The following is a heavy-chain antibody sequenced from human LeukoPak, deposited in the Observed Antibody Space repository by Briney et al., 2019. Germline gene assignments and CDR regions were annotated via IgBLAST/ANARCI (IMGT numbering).Heavy chain of an antibody. CDR2: ISGSGGST. CDR1: GFTFSSYA. Sequence: GGSLRLSCAASGFTFSSYAMSWVRQAPGKGLEWVSAISGSGGSTYYADSVKGRFTISRDNAKNTLYLQMNSLRAEDTAVYYCARAYYYDSSGYSPFDYWGQGTLVTVSS. D-gene: IGHD3-22*01. J-gene: IGHJ4*02. V-gene: IGHV3-23*01. CDR3: ARAYYYDSSGYSPFDY.